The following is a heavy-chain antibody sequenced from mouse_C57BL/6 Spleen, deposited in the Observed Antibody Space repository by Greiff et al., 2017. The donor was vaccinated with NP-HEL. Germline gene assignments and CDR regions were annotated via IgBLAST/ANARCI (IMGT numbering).Heavy chain of an antibody. V-gene: IGHV1-64*01. J-gene: IGHJ2*01. CDR2: IYPNSGST. D-gene: IGHD1-1*01. Sequence: QVQLQQSGAELVKPGASVKLSCKASGYTFTSYWMHWVKQRPGQGLEWIGMIYPNSGSTNYNEKFKSKATLTVDKSSSTAYMQLSSLTSEDSAVYYCARDTAIVASFDYWGQGTTLTVSS. CDR3: ARDTAIVASFDY. CDR1: GYTFTSYW.